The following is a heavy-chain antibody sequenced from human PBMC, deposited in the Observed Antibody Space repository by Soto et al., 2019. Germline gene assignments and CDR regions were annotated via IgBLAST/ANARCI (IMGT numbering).Heavy chain of an antibody. D-gene: IGHD1-26*01. J-gene: IGHJ6*02. CDR2: IYRSGST. CDR3: ARDKGGELLKGSGIAV. Sequence: QVQLQESGPGLVKPSQTLSLTCIVSGGSINSHDHYWSWIRQLPGKGLEWIGHIYRSGSTSYNPSPKSRLAISIDTSQNQFSLSLSSVTAADTAVYFCARDKGGELLKGSGIAVWGQGTTVTVSS. V-gene: IGHV4-31*03. CDR1: GGSINSHDHY.